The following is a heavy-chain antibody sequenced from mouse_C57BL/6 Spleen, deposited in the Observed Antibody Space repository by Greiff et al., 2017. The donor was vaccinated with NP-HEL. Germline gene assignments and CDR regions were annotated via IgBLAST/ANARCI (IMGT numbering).Heavy chain of an antibody. D-gene: IGHD2-4*01. V-gene: IGHV5-9-1*02. J-gene: IGHJ3*01. CDR2: ISSGGDYI. CDR1: GFTFSSYA. CDR3: TRDQRSYYDYDGFAY. Sequence: EVKVVESGEGLVKPGGSLKLSCAASGFTFSSYAMSWVRQTPEKRLEWVAYISSGGDYIYYADTVKGRFTISRDNARNTLYLQMSSLKSEDTAMYYCTRDQRSYYDYDGFAYWGQGTLVTVSA.